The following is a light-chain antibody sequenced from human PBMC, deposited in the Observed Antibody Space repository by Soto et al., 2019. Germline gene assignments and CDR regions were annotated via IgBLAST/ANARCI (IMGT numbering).Light chain of an antibody. CDR2: AAA. CDR1: QGISSF. Sequence: AIRMTQSPSSISASTGDRVTITCRASQGISSFLAWYQQKPGKAPKLLIYAAATLQREDPSRFRGSGSGTDFTLTISRLQSEDFATYFCQQYLSYPYTFRQGTKLEI. J-gene: IGKJ2*01. CDR3: QQYLSYPYT. V-gene: IGKV1-8*01.